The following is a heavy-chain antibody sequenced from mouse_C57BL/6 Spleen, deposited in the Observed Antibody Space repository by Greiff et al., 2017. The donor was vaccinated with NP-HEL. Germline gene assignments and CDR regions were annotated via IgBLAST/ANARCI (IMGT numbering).Heavy chain of an antibody. CDR2: IYPGSGNT. Sequence: QVQLKESGAELVRPGASVKLSCKASGYTFTDYYINWVKQRPGQGLEWIARIYPGSGNTYYNEKFKGKATLTAEKSSSTAYMQLSSLTSEDSAVYFCARSGAGLLYYFDYWGQGTTLTVSS. D-gene: IGHD3-3*01. V-gene: IGHV1-76*01. CDR1: GYTFTDYY. J-gene: IGHJ2*01. CDR3: ARSGAGLLYYFDY.